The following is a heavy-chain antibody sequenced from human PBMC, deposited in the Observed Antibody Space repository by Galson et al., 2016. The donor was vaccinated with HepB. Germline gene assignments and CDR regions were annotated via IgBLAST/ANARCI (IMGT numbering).Heavy chain of an antibody. D-gene: IGHD6-13*01. V-gene: IGHV3-53*01. CDR3: ARDREGIEPATSLGLGYYYYYMDV. J-gene: IGHJ6*03. CDR2: INSGGST. Sequence: SLRLSCAASGFTVSSNYMSWVRQAPGKGLEWVSVINSGGSTYHSDSVKGRFTISRDNSKNTLYLQMNSLRAEDTAVYYCARDREGIEPATSLGLGYYYYYMDVWGQGALVTGSS. CDR1: GFTVSSNY.